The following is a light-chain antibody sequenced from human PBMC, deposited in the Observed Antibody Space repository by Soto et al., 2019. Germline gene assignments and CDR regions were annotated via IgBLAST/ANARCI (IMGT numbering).Light chain of an antibody. J-gene: IGLJ1*01. CDR1: SSDVGGYNY. CDR2: DVS. Sequence: QSVLTQPRSVSVSPGQSVTISCTGTSSDVGGYNYVSWYQQHPGKAPKLMIYDVSKRPSGVPDRFSGSKSGNTASLTISGLQAEDEADYYCCSYAGSYTHVFGTGTKLTVL. CDR3: CSYAGSYTHV. V-gene: IGLV2-11*01.